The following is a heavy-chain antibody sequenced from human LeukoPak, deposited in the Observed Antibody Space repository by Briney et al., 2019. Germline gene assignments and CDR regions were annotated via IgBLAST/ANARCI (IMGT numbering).Heavy chain of an antibody. CDR1: GFTFSSYG. Sequence: GGSLRLSCAASGFTFSSYGMHWVRQAPGKGLEWVAFIRYDGSNIYYADSVKGRFTISRDNSKNTLYLQMNSLRAEDTAVYYCAKDSYYYGSGTEYFDYWGQGTLVTVSS. D-gene: IGHD3-10*01. CDR3: AKDSYYYGSGTEYFDY. V-gene: IGHV3-30*02. CDR2: IRYDGSNI. J-gene: IGHJ4*02.